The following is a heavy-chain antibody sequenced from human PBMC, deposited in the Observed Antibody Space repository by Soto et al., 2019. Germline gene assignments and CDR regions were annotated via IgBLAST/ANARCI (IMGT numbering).Heavy chain of an antibody. CDR3: ARQWLVPAGYYYYGMDV. V-gene: IGHV1-69*06. CDR2: IIPIFGTA. D-gene: IGHD6-19*01. CDR1: GCTFSSYA. Sequence: GASVKVSCKASGCTFSSYAISWVRQAPGQGLEWMGGIIPIFGTANYAQKFQGRVTITADKSTSTAYMELSSLRSEDTAVYYCARQWLVPAGYYYYGMDVWGQGTTVTVSS. J-gene: IGHJ6*02.